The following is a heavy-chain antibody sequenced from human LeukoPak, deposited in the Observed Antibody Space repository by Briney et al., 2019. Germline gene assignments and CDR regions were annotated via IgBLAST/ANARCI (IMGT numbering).Heavy chain of an antibody. CDR1: GFTFSSYA. CDR3: ARGPDYYDSSDYYHAY. CDR2: ISYDGSNK. V-gene: IGHV3-30-3*01. J-gene: IGHJ4*02. D-gene: IGHD3-22*01. Sequence: GGSLRLSCAASGFTFSSYAMHWVRQAPGKGLEWVAVISYDGSNKYYADSVKGRFTISRDNSKNTLYLQMNSLRADDTAVYYCARGPDYYDSSDYYHAYWGQGTLVTVSS.